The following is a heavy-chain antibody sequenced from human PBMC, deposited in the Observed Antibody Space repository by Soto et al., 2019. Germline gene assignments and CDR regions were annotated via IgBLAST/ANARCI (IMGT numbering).Heavy chain of an antibody. Sequence: SVKVSCKASGGTFSSYAISWVRQAPGQGLEWMGGIIPIFGTANYAQKFQGRVTITADKSTSIAYMELSSLRSEDTAVYYCARDGDSSGYYYVTPGLFAFDIWGQGTMVTVSS. J-gene: IGHJ3*02. CDR3: ARDGDSSGYYYVTPGLFAFDI. CDR1: GGTFSSYA. D-gene: IGHD3-22*01. V-gene: IGHV1-69*06. CDR2: IIPIFGTA.